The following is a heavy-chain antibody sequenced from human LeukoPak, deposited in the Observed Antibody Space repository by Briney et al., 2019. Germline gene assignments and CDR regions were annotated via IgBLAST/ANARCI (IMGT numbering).Heavy chain of an antibody. Sequence: GASVKVSCKASGYTFTSYDINWVRQATGQGLEWMGWMNPNSGNTGYAQKFQGRVTMTRNTSISTAYMELSSLRSEDTAVYYCASPLGREKNDAFDIWGQGTMVTVSS. V-gene: IGHV1-8*01. CDR2: MNPNSGNT. CDR3: ASPLGREKNDAFDI. J-gene: IGHJ3*02. CDR1: GYTFTSYD.